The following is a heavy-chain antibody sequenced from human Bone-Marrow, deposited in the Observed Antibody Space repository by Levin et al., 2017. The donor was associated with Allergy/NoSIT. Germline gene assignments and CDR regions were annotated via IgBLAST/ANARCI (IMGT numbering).Heavy chain of an antibody. CDR2: VNCRSGGT. CDR1: GYTFTDFY. CDR3: ARESQGMIADIVIEAPAGDALEI. V-gene: IGHV1-2*06. Sequence: ASVKVSCKSSGYTFTDFYIHWVRQAPGQGLEWMGRVNCRSGGTDYSQKFLGSVTMTRDTSLTTAYMELTRLTSDDTAIYYCARESQGMIADIVIEAPAGDALEIWGQGTMVTVSS. J-gene: IGHJ3*02. D-gene: IGHD2-2*01.